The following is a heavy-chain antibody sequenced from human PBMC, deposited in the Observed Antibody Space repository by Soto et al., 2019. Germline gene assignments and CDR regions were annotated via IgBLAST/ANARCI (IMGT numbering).Heavy chain of an antibody. CDR3: ATGRQYDFWRLNWFDP. D-gene: IGHD3-3*01. CDR1: GYTLTELS. Sequence: ASVKVSCKVSGYTLTELSMHWVRQAPGKGLEWMGGFDPEDGETIYAQKFQGRVTMTEDTSTDTAYMELSSLRSEDTAVYYCATGRQYDFWRLNWFDPWGPGTLVNLSS. CDR2: FDPEDGET. V-gene: IGHV1-24*01. J-gene: IGHJ5*02.